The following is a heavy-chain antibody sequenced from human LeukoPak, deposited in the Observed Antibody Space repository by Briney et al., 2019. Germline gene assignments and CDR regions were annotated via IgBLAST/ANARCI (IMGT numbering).Heavy chain of an antibody. CDR1: GGSISSSSYY. V-gene: IGHV4-39*01. J-gene: IGHJ3*02. CDR3: ARREVRGVISGGAFDI. Sequence: SETLSLTCTVSGGSISSSSYYWGWIRQPLGKGLEWIGSIYYSGSTYYNPSLKSRVTISVDTSKNQFSLKLSSVTAADTAVYYCARREVRGVISGGAFDIWGQGTMVTVSS. D-gene: IGHD3-10*01. CDR2: IYYSGST.